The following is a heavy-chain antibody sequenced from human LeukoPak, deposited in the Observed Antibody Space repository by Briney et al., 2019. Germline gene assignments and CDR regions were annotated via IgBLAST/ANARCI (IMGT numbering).Heavy chain of an antibody. D-gene: IGHD6-13*01. CDR3: ARGGIAGHWYFDL. CDR2: INHSGST. J-gene: IGHJ2*01. V-gene: IGHV4-34*01. CDR1: GGSFSGYY. Sequence: PSETLSLTCAVYGGSFSGYYWSWLRQPPGKGLEWIGEINHSGSTNYNPSLKSRVNISVDTSKNQFSLKLRSVTAGDTAVYYCARGGIAGHWYFDLWGRGTLVTVSS.